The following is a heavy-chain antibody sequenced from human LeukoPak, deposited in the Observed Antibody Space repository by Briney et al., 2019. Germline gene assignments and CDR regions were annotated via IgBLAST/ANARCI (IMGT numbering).Heavy chain of an antibody. CDR2: ISSSGSTI. V-gene: IGHV3-48*03. D-gene: IGHD1-26*01. CDR1: GFTFSSYE. Sequence: PGGSLRLSCAASGFTFSSYEMNWVRQAPGKGLEWVSYISSSGSTIYYADSVKGRFTLSRDNSKNSLYLQMSSLTPEDTALYYCAKDALPIVGATRGLDYWGQGTLVTVSS. J-gene: IGHJ4*02. CDR3: AKDALPIVGATRGLDY.